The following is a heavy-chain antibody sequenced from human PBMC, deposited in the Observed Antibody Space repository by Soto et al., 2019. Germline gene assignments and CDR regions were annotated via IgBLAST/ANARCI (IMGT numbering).Heavy chain of an antibody. V-gene: IGHV5-10-1*01. CDR3: ARSRRTAMGDGMDV. D-gene: IGHD5-18*01. CDR1: GYSFTSYW. Sequence: PGESLKISCKGSGYSFTSYWINWVRQMPGKGLEWMGKIDPSDSYSNYSPSFQGHVTISADKSISTAYLQWSSLKASDTAIYYCARSRRTAMGDGMDVWGQGTTVTVSS. J-gene: IGHJ6*02. CDR2: IDPSDSYS.